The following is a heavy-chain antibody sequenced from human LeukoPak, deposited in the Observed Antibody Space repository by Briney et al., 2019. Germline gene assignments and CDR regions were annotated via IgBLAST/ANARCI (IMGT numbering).Heavy chain of an antibody. J-gene: IGHJ3*02. Sequence: ASVPVSCKASGYTFTSYDINWVRQATGQGLEWMGWMNPNSGNTGYAQKFQGRVTMTRNTSISTAYMELSSLRSEDTAVYYCARGGEQQLDDAFDIWGQGTMVTVSS. D-gene: IGHD6-13*01. CDR1: GYTFTSYD. CDR2: MNPNSGNT. V-gene: IGHV1-8*01. CDR3: ARGGEQQLDDAFDI.